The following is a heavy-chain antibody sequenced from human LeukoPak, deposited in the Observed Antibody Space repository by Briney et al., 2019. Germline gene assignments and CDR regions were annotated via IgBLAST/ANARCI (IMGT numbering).Heavy chain of an antibody. J-gene: IGHJ5*02. CDR2: IYYSGST. Sequence: SETLSLTCTVSGGSISSSSYYWGWIRQPPGKGLEWIGSIYYSGSTYYNPSLKSRVTISVDTSNNQFSLTLSSVTAADTAVYYCARAAARPPADWFDPWGQGTLVTVSS. D-gene: IGHD6-6*01. CDR1: GGSISSSSYY. V-gene: IGHV4-39*07. CDR3: ARAAARPPADWFDP.